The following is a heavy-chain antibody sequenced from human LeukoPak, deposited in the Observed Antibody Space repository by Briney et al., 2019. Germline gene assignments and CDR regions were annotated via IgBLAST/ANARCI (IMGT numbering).Heavy chain of an antibody. CDR3: PRSLLGAGVYFDL. V-gene: IGHV1-8*01. CDR2: MNPETGDT. D-gene: IGHD1-26*01. J-gene: IGHJ2*01. Sequence: ASVKVSCKASGCTLTNYDINWVRQATGQGPEWMGWMNPETGDTGYAQKFQGRVTMTRDTSMITAYMELTSLRSEDTAVYYCPRSLLGAGVYFDLWGRGTQVTVSS. CDR1: GCTLTNYD.